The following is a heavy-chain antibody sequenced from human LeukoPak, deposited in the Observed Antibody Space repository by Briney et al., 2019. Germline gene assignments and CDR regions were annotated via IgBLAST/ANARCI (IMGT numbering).Heavy chain of an antibody. J-gene: IGHJ4*02. D-gene: IGHD3-10*01. V-gene: IGHV4-39*07. CDR1: GGSISSSSYY. Sequence: SETLSLTCTVSGGSISSSSYYWGWIRQPPGKGLEWIGXXYYSGSTXYXPXXXSRVTISVDTSKNQFSLKLSSVTAADTAVYYXXREXXXYYGXGSPNFDYWGQGTLVTVSS. CDR3: XREXXXYYGXGSPNFDY. CDR2: XYYSGST.